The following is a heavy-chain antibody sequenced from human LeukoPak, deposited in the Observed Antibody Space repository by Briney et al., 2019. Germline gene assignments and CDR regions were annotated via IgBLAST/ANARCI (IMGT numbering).Heavy chain of an antibody. J-gene: IGHJ3*02. D-gene: IGHD3-22*01. CDR2: IYHSGST. V-gene: IGHV4-38-2*01. Sequence: PSETLSLTCAVSGYSISSGYYWGWIRQPPGEGLEWIGSIYHSGSTYYNSSLKSRVTISVDTSKNQFSLKLSSVTAADTAVYYCARGAPYDSSGYYYDEDAFDIWGQGTMVTVSS. CDR1: GYSISSGYY. CDR3: ARGAPYDSSGYYYDEDAFDI.